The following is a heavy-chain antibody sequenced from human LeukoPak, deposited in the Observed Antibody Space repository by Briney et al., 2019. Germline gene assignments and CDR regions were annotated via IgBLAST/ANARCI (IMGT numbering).Heavy chain of an antibody. Sequence: PGGSLRLSCVASGFTSGVYAMSWVRQAPGKGLEWVSYISSSSSTIYYADSVKGRFTISRDNAKNSLYLQMNSLRDEDTAVYYCARDLPVYSNVDYWGQGTLVTVSS. CDR3: ARDLPVYSNVDY. CDR1: GFTSGVYA. J-gene: IGHJ4*02. V-gene: IGHV3-48*02. D-gene: IGHD4-11*01. CDR2: ISSSSSTI.